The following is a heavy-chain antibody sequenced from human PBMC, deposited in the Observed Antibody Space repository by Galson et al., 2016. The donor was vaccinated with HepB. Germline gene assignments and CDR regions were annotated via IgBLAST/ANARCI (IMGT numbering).Heavy chain of an antibody. Sequence: SLRLSCAASGFTFSTYWMTWVRQAPGKGLEWVASIKEDGNEKYYVDSVKGRFTVSRDNAKNSLYLRMNSLRAEDTAIYYCATHGYGRMTTIFDSWGQGTLVTVSS. CDR2: IKEDGNEK. CDR3: ATHGYGRMTTIFDS. D-gene: IGHD5-24*01. J-gene: IGHJ4*02. CDR1: GFTFSTYW. V-gene: IGHV3-7*03.